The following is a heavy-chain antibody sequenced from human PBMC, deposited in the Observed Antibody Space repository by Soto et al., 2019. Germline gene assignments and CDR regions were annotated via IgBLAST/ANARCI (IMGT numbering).Heavy chain of an antibody. CDR2: IYYSGST. CDR1: GGSISSYY. V-gene: IGHV4-59*01. D-gene: IGHD3-10*01. Sequence: PSETLSLTCTVSGGSISSYYWSWIRQPPGKGLEWIGYIYYSGSTDYNPSLKSRVTISVDTSKNQFSLKLSSVTAADTAVYYCAREPYYYGSGSNNWFDPWGQGTLVTVSS. CDR3: AREPYYYGSGSNNWFDP. J-gene: IGHJ5*02.